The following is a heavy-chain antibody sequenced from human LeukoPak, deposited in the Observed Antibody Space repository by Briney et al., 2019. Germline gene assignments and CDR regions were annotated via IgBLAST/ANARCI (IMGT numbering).Heavy chain of an antibody. D-gene: IGHD1-26*01. CDR3: AREGGSYYPHYYFDY. V-gene: IGHV4-59*01. Sequence: SETLSLTCSVSGGSISGYYWNWIRLPPGKGLEWIGYIYYTGSTNYNPSLKSRVTISVDTSKNQFSLKLRSVTAADTAVYYCAREGGSYYPHYYFDYWGQGTLVTVSS. CDR2: IYYTGST. J-gene: IGHJ4*02. CDR1: GGSISGYY.